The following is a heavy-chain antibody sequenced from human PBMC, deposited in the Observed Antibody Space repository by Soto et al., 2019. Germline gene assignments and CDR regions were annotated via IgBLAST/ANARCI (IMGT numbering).Heavy chain of an antibody. CDR2: ISKSSTTI. CDR3: ARDPPNRYYYGMDV. D-gene: IGHD7-27*01. Sequence: EVQLVESGGGLVQPGGSLRLSCIASGFTLSTYSMTWVRQAPGKGLEWLSYISKSSTTINYADSVKGRFTISRDNAKNSVYLEMSSLRDEDSAVYYCARDPPNRYYYGMDVWGQVTTVTVSS. J-gene: IGHJ6*02. CDR1: GFTLSTYS. V-gene: IGHV3-48*02.